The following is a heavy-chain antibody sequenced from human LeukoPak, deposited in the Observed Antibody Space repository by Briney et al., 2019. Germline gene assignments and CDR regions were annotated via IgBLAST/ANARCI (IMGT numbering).Heavy chain of an antibody. CDR3: ARVVYYDFWSGFDY. V-gene: IGHV1-2*02. CDR1: GGTFSSYA. CDR2: INPNSGGT. Sequence: ASVKVSCKASGGTFSSYAISWVRQAPGQGLEWMGWINPNSGGTNYAQKFQGRVTMTRDTSISTAYMELSRLRSDDTAVYYCARVVYYDFWSGFDYWGQGTLVTVSS. J-gene: IGHJ4*02. D-gene: IGHD3-3*01.